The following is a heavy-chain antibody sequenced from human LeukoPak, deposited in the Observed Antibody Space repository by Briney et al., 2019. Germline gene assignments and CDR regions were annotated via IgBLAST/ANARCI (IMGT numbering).Heavy chain of an antibody. CDR2: IHYTGAN. CDR1: GASISNTNYY. D-gene: IGHD3-3*01. V-gene: IGHV4-39*07. J-gene: IGHJ6*03. Sequence: SETLSLTCTVSGASISNTNYYWGWIRQPPGKGLEWIGSIHYTGANYNNPSLKSRVTISVDTSKNQFSLKLSSVTAADTAVYYCARAPTYYDFWSGQNYYYYMDVWGKGTTVTVSS. CDR3: ARAPTYYDFWSGQNYYYYMDV.